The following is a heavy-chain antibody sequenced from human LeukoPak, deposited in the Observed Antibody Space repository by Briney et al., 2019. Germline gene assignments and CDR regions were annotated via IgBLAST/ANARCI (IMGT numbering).Heavy chain of an antibody. Sequence: GESLKISCKGSGYTFTSYWIGWVRQMPGKGLEWMGIVHPGDSDTRYSPSFQGQVTISVDKSISTAYLQWSSLKASDTAMYYCARPGYRSRYFDYWGQGTLVTVSS. J-gene: IGHJ4*02. CDR1: GYTFTSYW. CDR2: VHPGDSDT. CDR3: ARPGYRSRYFDY. D-gene: IGHD6-19*01. V-gene: IGHV5-51*01.